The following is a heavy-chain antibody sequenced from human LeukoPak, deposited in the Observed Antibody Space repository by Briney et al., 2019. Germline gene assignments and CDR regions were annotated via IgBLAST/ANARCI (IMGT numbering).Heavy chain of an antibody. CDR1: GGSISSYY. CDR2: IYYSGST. V-gene: IGHV4-59*01. CDR3: ARSTYYYGSGSPRYYYYMDV. D-gene: IGHD3-10*01. Sequence: PSETLSLTCTVSGGSISSYYWSWIRQPPAKGLEWIGYIYYSGSTNYNPSLKSRVTISVDTSKNQFSLKLSSVTAADTAVYYCARSTYYYGSGSPRYYYYMDVWGKGTTVTVSS. J-gene: IGHJ6*03.